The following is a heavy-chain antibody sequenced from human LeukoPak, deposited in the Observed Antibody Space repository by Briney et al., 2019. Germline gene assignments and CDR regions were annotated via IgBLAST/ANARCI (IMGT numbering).Heavy chain of an antibody. V-gene: IGHV1-69*01. D-gene: IGHD2-2*01. CDR3: ARVDTNKIPAAHTYFDY. Sequence: SVKVSCKASGGTFSSYAISWVRQAPGQGLEWMGGIIPIFGTANYAQKFQGRVTITADESTSTAYMELSSLRSEDTAVYYCARVDTNKIPAAHTYFDYWGQGTLVTVTS. CDR1: GGTFSSYA. J-gene: IGHJ4*02. CDR2: IIPIFGTA.